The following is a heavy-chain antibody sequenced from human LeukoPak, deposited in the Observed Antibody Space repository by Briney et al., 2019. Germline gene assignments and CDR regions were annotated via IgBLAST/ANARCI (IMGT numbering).Heavy chain of an antibody. CDR1: GFTFSSHA. CDR2: ISSSGST. Sequence: GGSLRLSCAASGFTFSSHAMSWVRQAPGKGLEWVSSISSSGSTFYADSVKGRFTISRDNSQDTLFLQMNSLRVEDTAIYYCAKVTAWYSSSWYLAYWGQGILVTVSS. V-gene: IGHV3-23*01. J-gene: IGHJ4*02. D-gene: IGHD6-13*01. CDR3: AKVTAWYSSSWYLAY.